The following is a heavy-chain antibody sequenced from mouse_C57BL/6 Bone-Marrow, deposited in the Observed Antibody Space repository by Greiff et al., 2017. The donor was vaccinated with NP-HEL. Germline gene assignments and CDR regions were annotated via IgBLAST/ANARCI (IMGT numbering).Heavy chain of an antibody. D-gene: IGHD2-4*01. CDR3: ARCYDYDPWFAY. Sequence: EVKLMESGPELVKPGDSVKISCKASGYSFTGYFMNWVMQSHGKSLEWIGRINPYNGDTFYNQKFKGKATLTVDKSSSTAHMELRSLTSEDSAVYYCARCYDYDPWFAYWGQGTLVTVSA. V-gene: IGHV1-20*01. CDR1: GYSFTGYF. J-gene: IGHJ3*01. CDR2: INPYNGDT.